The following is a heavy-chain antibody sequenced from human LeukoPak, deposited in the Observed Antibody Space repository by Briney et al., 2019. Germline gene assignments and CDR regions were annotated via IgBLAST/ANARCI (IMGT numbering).Heavy chain of an antibody. CDR2: IYYSGST. CDR1: GGSISSYY. Sequence: SETLSLTCTVSGGSISSYYWSWTRQPPGKGLEWIGYIYYSGSTNYNPSLKSRVTISVDTSKNQFSLKLTSVTAADTAVYYCARVRYYYGSGSYYNFPLRRYYYMDVWGKGTTVTVSS. V-gene: IGHV4-59*12. CDR3: ARVRYYYGSGSYYNFPLRRYYYMDV. J-gene: IGHJ6*03. D-gene: IGHD3-10*01.